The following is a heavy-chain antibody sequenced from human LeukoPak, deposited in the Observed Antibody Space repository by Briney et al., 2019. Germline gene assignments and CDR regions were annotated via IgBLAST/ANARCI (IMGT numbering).Heavy chain of an antibody. Sequence: GGSLRLSCAASGFTFSSYGMNWVRQAPGKGLEWVSYISGSSSTIYYADSVKGRFTISRTNAKNSLYLQMNSLRAEDTAVYYCAKGGPRGYSYGYLDFWGQGTPVTVSS. CDR3: AKGGPRGYSYGYLDF. CDR1: GFTFSSYG. D-gene: IGHD5-18*01. CDR2: ISGSSSTI. J-gene: IGHJ4*02. V-gene: IGHV3-48*04.